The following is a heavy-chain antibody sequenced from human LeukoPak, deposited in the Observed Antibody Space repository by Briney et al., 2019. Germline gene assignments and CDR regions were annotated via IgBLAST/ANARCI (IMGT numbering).Heavy chain of an antibody. CDR3: ARLWGTFFDF. Sequence: GESLKISCQGSGCSFTNYWIGWVRQMPGKGLEWMGIIYPGDSDARYSPSFQGQVTISADKSISTAYLQWSSLKASDAAMYFCARLWGTFFDFWGQGTLVTVSS. V-gene: IGHV5-51*01. D-gene: IGHD1-1*01. J-gene: IGHJ4*02. CDR2: IYPGDSDA. CDR1: GCSFTNYW.